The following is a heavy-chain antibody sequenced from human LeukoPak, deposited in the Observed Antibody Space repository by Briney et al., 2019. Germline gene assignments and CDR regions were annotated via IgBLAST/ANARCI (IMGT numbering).Heavy chain of an antibody. CDR2: IYYSGST. J-gene: IGHJ6*03. CDR1: GGSISSSNYY. D-gene: IGHD3-10*01. Sequence: SETLSLTCTVSGGSISSSNYYWVWNRQPQGKELEWIGSIYYSGSTYYNPSLKSRVTISVDTSKNQFSLKLSSVTAADTAVYCCARRGGIIRGVASYYYMDVWGQGTMVTVSS. V-gene: IGHV4-39*07. CDR3: ARRGGIIRGVASYYYMDV.